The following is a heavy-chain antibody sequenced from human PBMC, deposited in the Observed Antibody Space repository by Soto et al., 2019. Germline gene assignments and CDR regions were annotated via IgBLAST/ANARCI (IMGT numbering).Heavy chain of an antibody. CDR2: FDPEDGET. CDR3: ATITIAAAGTSVFDY. Sequence: GASVKVSCKVSGYTLTELSMHWVRQAPGKGLEWMGGFDPEDGETIYAQKFQGRVTMTEDTSTDTAYMELSSLRSEDTAVYYCATITIAAAGTSVFDYWGQGTLVTVS. CDR1: GYTLTELS. V-gene: IGHV1-24*01. D-gene: IGHD6-13*01. J-gene: IGHJ4*02.